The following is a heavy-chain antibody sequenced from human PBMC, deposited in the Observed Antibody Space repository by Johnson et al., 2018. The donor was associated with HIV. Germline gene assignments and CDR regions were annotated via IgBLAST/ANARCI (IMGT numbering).Heavy chain of an antibody. CDR1: GFTFSDYY. CDR2: ISSSGSTI. D-gene: IGHD3-22*01. CDR3: ARGVRDSSGYPFAFDI. J-gene: IGHJ3*02. V-gene: IGHV3-11*01. Sequence: QVQLVESGGGLVQPGGSLRLSCAASGFTFSDYYMSWIRQAPGKGLEWVSYISSSGSTIYYADSVKGRFTISRDNAKNTLYLQMNSLRAEDTALYYCARGVRDSSGYPFAFDIWGQGTMVSFSS.